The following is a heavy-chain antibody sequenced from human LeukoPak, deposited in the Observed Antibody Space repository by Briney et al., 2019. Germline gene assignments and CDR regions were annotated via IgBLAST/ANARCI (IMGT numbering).Heavy chain of an antibody. CDR1: GDSITSRSFY. J-gene: IGHJ5*02. V-gene: IGHV4-39*01. CDR2: IYYSGNT. Sequence: SETLSLTCFVSGDSITSRSFYWGWIRQPPGKGLEWIGSIYYSGNTYYNPSLKSRVTISVDTSKDQFSLKLSSVTAADTAVYYCARLVAVAANYFDPWGQGTLVTVSS. D-gene: IGHD6-19*01. CDR3: ARLVAVAANYFDP.